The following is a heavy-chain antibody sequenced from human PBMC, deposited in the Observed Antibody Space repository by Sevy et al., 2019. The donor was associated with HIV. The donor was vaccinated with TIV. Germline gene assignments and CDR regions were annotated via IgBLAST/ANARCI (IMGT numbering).Heavy chain of an antibody. D-gene: IGHD2-8*02. Sequence: GGSLRLSCAASGFTFSNHGMHWVRQAPRKGLEWVAFIRYDRSNEYYGDSVKGRFTISRDNSKDTLYLQMNSLRPEDTAVYFCAKDRKVLLVVYAIPFDVFDIWGHGTMVTVSS. CDR2: IRYDRSNE. V-gene: IGHV3-30*02. J-gene: IGHJ3*02. CDR1: GFTFSNHG. CDR3: AKDRKVLLVVYAIPFDVFDI.